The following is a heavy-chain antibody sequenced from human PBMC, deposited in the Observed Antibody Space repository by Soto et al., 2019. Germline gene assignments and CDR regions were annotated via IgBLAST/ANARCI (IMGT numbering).Heavy chain of an antibody. Sequence: ASVKVSCKASGYTFTGYYMHWVRQAPGQGLEWMGWISPDSGGTNYAQKFQGRVTMTRDTSITIAYMELTSLRSDDTAVYFCARDSGYCTSTSCYYFDSWGQGSQVTVSS. J-gene: IGHJ4*02. CDR2: ISPDSGGT. D-gene: IGHD2-2*01. CDR3: ARDSGYCTSTSCYYFDS. V-gene: IGHV1-2*02. CDR1: GYTFTGYY.